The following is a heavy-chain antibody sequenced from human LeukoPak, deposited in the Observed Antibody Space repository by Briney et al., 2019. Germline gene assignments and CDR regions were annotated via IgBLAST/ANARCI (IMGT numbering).Heavy chain of an antibody. D-gene: IGHD3-3*01. CDR1: GFTFSSYW. CDR2: IKKNGSEK. CDR3: ARETYYDFWSGYYSPGGLDYYGMDV. J-gene: IGHJ6*02. Sequence: GGSLRLSCAASGFTFSSYWMSWVRQAPGKGLEWVANIKKNGSEKYYVDSVKGRFTISRDNAKNSLYLQMNSLRAEDTAVYYSARETYYDFWSGYYSPGGLDYYGMDVWGQGTTVTVSS. V-gene: IGHV3-7*01.